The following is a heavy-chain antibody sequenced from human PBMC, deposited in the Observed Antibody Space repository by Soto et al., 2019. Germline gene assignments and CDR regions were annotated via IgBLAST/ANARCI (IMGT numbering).Heavy chain of an antibody. D-gene: IGHD5-18*01. CDR1: GFTFSSYS. Sequence: GGSLRLSCAASGFTFSSYSMNWVRQAPGKGLEWVSYISSSSSTIYYADSVKGRFTISRDNAKNSLYLQMNSLRDEDTAVYYCARDLAMVSYYYYYYGMDVWGQGTTVTVSS. CDR2: ISSSSSTI. J-gene: IGHJ6*02. CDR3: ARDLAMVSYYYYYYGMDV. V-gene: IGHV3-48*02.